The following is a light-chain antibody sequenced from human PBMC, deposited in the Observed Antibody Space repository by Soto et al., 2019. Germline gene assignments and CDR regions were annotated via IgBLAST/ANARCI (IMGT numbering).Light chain of an antibody. J-gene: IGLJ3*02. CDR2: DVT. Sequence: QSALTQPASVSGSPGQSITISCTGTSSDVGGYNYVSWYQHHPGKAPKLMIYDVTNRPSGVSNRFSGSKSGNTASLTISWLQAEDEADYYCTSYTTSSPYLVFGGGTQLTVL. CDR1: SSDVGGYNY. CDR3: TSYTTSSPYLV. V-gene: IGLV2-14*03.